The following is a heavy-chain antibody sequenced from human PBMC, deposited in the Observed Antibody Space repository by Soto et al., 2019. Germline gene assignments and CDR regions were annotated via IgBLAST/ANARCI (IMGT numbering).Heavy chain of an antibody. CDR3: ARGRGGVGATKLHFDY. CDR1: GYTFTSYG. V-gene: IGHV1-18*01. CDR2: ISAYNGNT. Sequence: GASVKVSCKASGYTFTSYGISWVRQAPGQGLEWMGWISAYNGNTNYAQKLQGRVTMTTDTSTSTAYMELRSLRSDDTAVYYCARGRGGVGATKLHFDYWGQGTLVTVSS. J-gene: IGHJ4*02. D-gene: IGHD1-26*01.